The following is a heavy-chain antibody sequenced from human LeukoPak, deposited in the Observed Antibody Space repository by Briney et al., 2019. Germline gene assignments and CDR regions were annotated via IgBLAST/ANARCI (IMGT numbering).Heavy chain of an antibody. CDR2: ISSSSRYI. V-gene: IGHV3-21*01. J-gene: IGHJ4*02. D-gene: IGHD5-18*01. CDR1: GLDFSDSG. CDR3: AREFTAMAFDY. Sequence: PGGSPRLSCVASGLDFSDSGMLWVRQAPGKGLEWLSSISSSSRYIYYAVSVKGRLTISRDNAKNSLYLHMDSLGAEDTAVYYCAREFTAMAFDYWGQGALVTVSS.